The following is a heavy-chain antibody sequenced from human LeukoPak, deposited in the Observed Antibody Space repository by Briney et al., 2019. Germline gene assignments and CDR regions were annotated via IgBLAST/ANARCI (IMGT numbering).Heavy chain of an antibody. V-gene: IGHV5-51*01. Sequence: PGESLKISCKGSGYSFTSYWIGWVRQMPGKGLEWMGIIYPGDSDTRYSPSFQGQVTISADKSISTAYLQWSSLKASDTAMYYCARHALTVTTTNWFDPWGQGTPVTVSS. D-gene: IGHD4-17*01. J-gene: IGHJ5*02. CDR3: ARHALTVTTTNWFDP. CDR1: GYSFTSYW. CDR2: IYPGDSDT.